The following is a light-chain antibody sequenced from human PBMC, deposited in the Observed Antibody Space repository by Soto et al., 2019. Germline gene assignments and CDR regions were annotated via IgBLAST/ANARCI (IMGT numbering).Light chain of an antibody. CDR3: QHYNSYSEA. Sequence: DIQMTQSPSSLSASVGDRVTITCRASQSISSYLNWYQQKPGKAPKLRIYKASTLKSGVRSRFSGSGSGTEFTLTISSLHPEDFATYSCQHYNSYSEAFGQGAKVDIK. CDR2: KAS. J-gene: IGKJ1*01. CDR1: QSISSY. V-gene: IGKV1-5*03.